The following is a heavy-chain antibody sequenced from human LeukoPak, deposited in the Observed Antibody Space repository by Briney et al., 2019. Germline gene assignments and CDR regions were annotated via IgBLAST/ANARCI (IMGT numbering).Heavy chain of an antibody. CDR2: ISHDGSNK. V-gene: IGHV3-30-3*01. J-gene: IGHJ6*02. CDR3: AKGLDYGDYDDLEDDPPPYYYYGLDV. D-gene: IGHD4-17*01. Sequence: GGSLRLSCAASGFTFSNYAMHWARQAPGKGLEWVAVISHDGSNKYYADSVKGRFTISRGNSKNTLYVQMNSLRAEDTALYYCAKGLDYGDYDDLEDDPPPYYYYGLDVWGQGTMVTVSS. CDR1: GFTFSNYA.